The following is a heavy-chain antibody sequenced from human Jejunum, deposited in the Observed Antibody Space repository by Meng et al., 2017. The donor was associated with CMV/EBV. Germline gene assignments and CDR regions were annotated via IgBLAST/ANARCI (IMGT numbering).Heavy chain of an antibody. D-gene: IGHD1-1*01. CDR2: ISYTGSA. CDR3: AREVNTTADADAFDI. CDR1: CGSINTPNYF. Sequence: VQLQESGSGPVKPSPSLSLTCTVSCGSINTPNYFWSWVRQPPGKGLEWIGFISYTGSAHYNPSLQSRVTISIDSSKSHFSLRLSSMTAADTAVYYCAREVNTTADADAFDIWGQGTVVTVSS. J-gene: IGHJ3*02. V-gene: IGHV4-30-4*01.